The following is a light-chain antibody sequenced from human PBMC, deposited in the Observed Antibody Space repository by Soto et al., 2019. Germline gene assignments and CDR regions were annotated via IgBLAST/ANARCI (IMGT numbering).Light chain of an antibody. J-gene: IGKJ4*01. V-gene: IGKV1-5*03. CDR3: QHYDSLRLT. CDR2: KAS. CDR1: QSISTW. Sequence: DIQMTQSPFTLSASVGDRVTITCRASQSISTWLAWYQQKPGKAPKLLIYKASSLDSGVPSRFSGSGSGTHYTFTISSLQPEDIATYYCQHYDSLRLTFGGGTKVDIK.